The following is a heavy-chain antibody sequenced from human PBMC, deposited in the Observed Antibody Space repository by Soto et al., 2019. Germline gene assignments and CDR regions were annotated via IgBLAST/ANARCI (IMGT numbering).Heavy chain of an antibody. V-gene: IGHV1-18*01. CDR2: ISVYNGNT. Sequence: ASVKVSCKAAGYAFTSSGISWVRQAPGQGLEWMGWISVYNGNTNYAQNFQGRVSMTTDTSTSTVYMELRNLRSDDTAVYYCARGVVVPAATGKTWFDPWGQGTLVTVSS. CDR3: ARGVVVPAATGKTWFDP. D-gene: IGHD2-2*01. J-gene: IGHJ5*02. CDR1: GYAFTSSG.